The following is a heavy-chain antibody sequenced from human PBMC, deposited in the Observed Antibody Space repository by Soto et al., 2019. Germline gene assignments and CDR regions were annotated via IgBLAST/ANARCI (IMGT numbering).Heavy chain of an antibody. D-gene: IGHD7-27*01. CDR1: GGSISSYY. CDR2: IYYSGST. CDR3: ARRWGRTIDY. J-gene: IGHJ4*02. V-gene: IGHV4-59*08. Sequence: QVQLQESGPGLVKPSETLSLTCTVSGGSISSYYWSWIRQPPGKGLEWIGYIYYSGSTNYNPSLKGRVTISVDPSQKQFSLKLSFVTAADPAGYFWARRWGRTIDYWGPGTLVTVSS.